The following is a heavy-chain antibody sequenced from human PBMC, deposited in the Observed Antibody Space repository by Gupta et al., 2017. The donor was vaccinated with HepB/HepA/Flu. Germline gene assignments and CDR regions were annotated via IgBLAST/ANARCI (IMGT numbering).Heavy chain of an antibody. J-gene: IGHJ6*02. V-gene: IGHV3-23*01. D-gene: IGHD2-15*01. Sequence: CPASGFTFSSYAMSWVRQAPGKGLEWVSAISGSGGSTYYADSVKGRFTISRDNSKKTLYLQMNSLRAEDTAVYYCAKFGRGDYFGMDVWGQGTTVTVSS. CDR1: GFTFSSYA. CDR3: AKFGRGDYFGMDV. CDR2: ISGSGGST.